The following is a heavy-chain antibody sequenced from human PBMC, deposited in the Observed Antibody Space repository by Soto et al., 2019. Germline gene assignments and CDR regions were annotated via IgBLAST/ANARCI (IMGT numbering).Heavy chain of an antibody. CDR3: AGSITMVRGVIITGLWYGMDV. Sequence: SETLSLTCAVSGGSISSSNWWSWIRQHPGKGLEWIGYIYYSGSTYYNPSLKSRVTISVDTSKNQFSLKLSSVTAADTAVYYCAGSITMVRGVIITGLWYGMDVWGQGTTVTVSS. CDR2: IYYSGST. V-gene: IGHV4-31*11. D-gene: IGHD3-10*01. CDR1: GGSISSSNW. J-gene: IGHJ6*02.